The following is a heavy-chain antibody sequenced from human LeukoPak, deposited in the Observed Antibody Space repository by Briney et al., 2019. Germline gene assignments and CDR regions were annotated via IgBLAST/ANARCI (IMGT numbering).Heavy chain of an antibody. CDR2: ISAYNGNT. Sequence: ASVKVSCKASGYTFTSYGISWVRQAPGQGLEWMGWISAYNGNTNYAQKLQGRVTMTTDTSTSTAYMGLRSLRSDDTAVYYCARSRGSYRYYYYYYMDVWGKGTTVTVSS. V-gene: IGHV1-18*01. J-gene: IGHJ6*03. CDR1: GYTFTSYG. D-gene: IGHD1-26*01. CDR3: ARSRGSYRYYYYYYMDV.